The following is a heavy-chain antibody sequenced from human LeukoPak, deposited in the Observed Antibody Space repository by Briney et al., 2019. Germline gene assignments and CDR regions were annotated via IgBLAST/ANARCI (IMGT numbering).Heavy chain of an antibody. V-gene: IGHV4-34*01. J-gene: IGHJ6*02. Sequence: PPETLSLTCAVYGGSSSGYYWSWIRQPPGKGLEWIGEINHSGSTNYNPSLKSRVTISVDTSKNQFSLKLSSVTAADTAVYYCARISGYNFYYYYGMDVSGQGTTVTVSS. CDR2: INHSGST. D-gene: IGHD5-12*01. CDR3: ARISGYNFYYYYGMDV. CDR1: GGSSSGYY.